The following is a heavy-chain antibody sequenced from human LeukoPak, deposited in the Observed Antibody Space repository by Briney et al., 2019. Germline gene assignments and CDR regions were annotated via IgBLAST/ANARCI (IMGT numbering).Heavy chain of an antibody. CDR2: IGTAGDT. CDR3: ARGYCSSTSCYYPNYYYGMDV. Sequence: PGGSLRLSCAASGLTFSSYDMHWVRQATGKGLEWVSAIGTAGDTYYPGSVKGRFTISRENAKNSLYLRMNSLRAGDTAVYYCARGYCSSTSCYYPNYYYGMDVWGQGTTVTVSS. CDR1: GLTFSSYD. J-gene: IGHJ6*02. D-gene: IGHD2-2*01. V-gene: IGHV3-13*04.